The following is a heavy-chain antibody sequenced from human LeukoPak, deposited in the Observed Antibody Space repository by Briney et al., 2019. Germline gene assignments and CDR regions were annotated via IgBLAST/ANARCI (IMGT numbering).Heavy chain of an antibody. V-gene: IGHV3-23*01. D-gene: IGHD1-14*01. J-gene: IGHJ4*02. CDR3: AKYYGTATYNLYYFDY. Sequence: GGSLRLSCAASGFTFSSYAMSWVRQAPGKGLEWVSAISGSGGSTYYADSVKGRFTISRDNSKNTLYLQMNSLRAEDTAVYYCAKYYGTATYNLYYFDYWGQGTLVTVSS. CDR1: GFTFSSYA. CDR2: ISGSGGST.